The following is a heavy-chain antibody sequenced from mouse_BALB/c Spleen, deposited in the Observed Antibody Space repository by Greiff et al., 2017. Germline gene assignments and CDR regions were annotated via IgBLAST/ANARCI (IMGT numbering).Heavy chain of an antibody. CDR2: ISSGSSTI. CDR1: GFTFSSFG. Sequence: DVKLVESGGGLVQPGGSRKLSCAASGFTFSSFGMHWVRQAPEKGLEWVAYISSGSSTIYYADTVKGRFTISRDNPKNTLFLQMTSLRSEDTAMYYCARRGVYYGSSYAMDYWGQGTSVTVSS. CDR3: ARRGVYYGSSYAMDY. V-gene: IGHV5-17*02. J-gene: IGHJ4*01. D-gene: IGHD1-1*01.